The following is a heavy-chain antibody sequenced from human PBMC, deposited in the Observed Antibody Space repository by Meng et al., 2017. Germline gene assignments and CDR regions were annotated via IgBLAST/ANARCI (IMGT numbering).Heavy chain of an antibody. CDR2: INTNTGNP. V-gene: IGHV7-4-1*02. J-gene: IGHJ4*02. CDR1: GYNFTSYA. D-gene: IGHD1-26*01. Sequence: QVQLLQFGSELKNAGASVKVSCKACGYNFTSYAMNWVRQDPGQGLEWMGWINTNTGNPTYAQGFTGRFGISLDTSVRTVYLQISSLKAEDTAVYYCARGGAASSFDYWGQGTLVTVSS. CDR3: ARGGAASSFDY.